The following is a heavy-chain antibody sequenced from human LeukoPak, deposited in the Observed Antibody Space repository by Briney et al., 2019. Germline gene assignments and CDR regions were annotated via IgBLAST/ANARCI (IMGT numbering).Heavy chain of an antibody. D-gene: IGHD3-10*01. V-gene: IGHV1-18*04. J-gene: IGHJ4*02. CDR2: INPSNGDT. CDR3: ARGPRWFGELLSDLGDY. Sequence: ASVKVSCKASGYTFIGYYMHWVRQAPGQGLEWMGWINPSNGDTHYAQKLQGRVTMTTDTSTSTAYMELRSLRSDDTAVYYCARGPRWFGELLSDLGDYWGQGTLVTVSS. CDR1: GYTFIGYY.